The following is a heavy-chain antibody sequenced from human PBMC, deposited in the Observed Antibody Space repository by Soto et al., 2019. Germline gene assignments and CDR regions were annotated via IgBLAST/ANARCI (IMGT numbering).Heavy chain of an antibody. V-gene: IGHV3-21*01. D-gene: IGHD2-2*03. CDR2: ISSSSSYI. CDR3: ARDIGYCSSTSCYAGWDV. Sequence: EVQLVESGGGLVKPGGSLRLSCAASGFTFSSYSMNWVRQAPGKGLEWVSSISSSSSYIYYADSVKGRFTISRDNAKNSLYLQMNSLRAEDTAVYYCARDIGYCSSTSCYAGWDVWGKGTTVTVSS. J-gene: IGHJ6*04. CDR1: GFTFSSYS.